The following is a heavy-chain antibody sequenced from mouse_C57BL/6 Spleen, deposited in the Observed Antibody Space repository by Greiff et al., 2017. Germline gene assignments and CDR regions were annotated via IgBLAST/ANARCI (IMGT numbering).Heavy chain of an antibody. D-gene: IGHD3-2*02. Sequence: EVHLVESGPELVKPGASVKMSCKASGYTFTDYNMHWVKQSHGKSLEWIGYINPNNGGTSYNQKFKGKATLTVNKSSSTAYMELRSLTSEDSAVYYCARRLDSSGFPWFAYWGQGTLVTVSA. CDR2: INPNNGGT. CDR1: GYTFTDYN. V-gene: IGHV1-22*01. J-gene: IGHJ3*01. CDR3: ARRLDSSGFPWFAY.